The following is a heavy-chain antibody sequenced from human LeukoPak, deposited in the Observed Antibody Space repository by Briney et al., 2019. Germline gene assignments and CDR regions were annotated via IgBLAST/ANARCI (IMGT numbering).Heavy chain of an antibody. Sequence: ASVKVSCKASGYTFTSYGINWVRQATGQGLEWIGWTNPNSGNTGYAQKFQCRVTMTRNTSISTAYMELSSLRSEDTAVYYCARGCWHGVRTWFDPWGQGTLVTVSS. CDR3: ARGCWHGVRTWFDP. V-gene: IGHV1-8*01. D-gene: IGHD2-15*01. J-gene: IGHJ5*02. CDR1: GYTFTSYG. CDR2: TNPNSGNT.